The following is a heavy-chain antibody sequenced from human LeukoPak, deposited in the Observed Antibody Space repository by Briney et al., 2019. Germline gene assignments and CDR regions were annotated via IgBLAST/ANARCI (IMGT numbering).Heavy chain of an antibody. CDR2: IYTSGST. V-gene: IGHV4-61*02. J-gene: IGHJ5*02. CDR1: GGSISSGSYY. D-gene: IGHD1-26*01. CDR3: AREGGSYLPNWFDP. Sequence: SETLSLTCTGSGGSISSGSYYWSWIRQPAGKGLEWIGRIYTSGSTNYNPSLKSRVTISVDTSKNQFSLKLSSVTAADTAVYYCAREGGSYLPNWFDPWGQGTLVTVSS.